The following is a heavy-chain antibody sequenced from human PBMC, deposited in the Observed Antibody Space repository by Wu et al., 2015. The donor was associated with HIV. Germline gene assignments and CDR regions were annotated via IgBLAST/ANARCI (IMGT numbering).Heavy chain of an antibody. D-gene: IGHD6-19*01. V-gene: IGHV1-69*05. CDR1: GVSFTHYA. J-gene: IGHJ3*01. CDR2: IIPIMGTP. CDR3: ATYPGWTGVLDAFDV. Sequence: QVRLVQSGAEVKTPGSSVRISCKASGVSFTHYAVNWMRQAPGQGLEWMGGIIPIMGTPNYAQKFHGRLSITTDESTSTAFMELSSLTSEDSAIYFCATYPGWTGVLDAFDVWGQGTMVIVSS.